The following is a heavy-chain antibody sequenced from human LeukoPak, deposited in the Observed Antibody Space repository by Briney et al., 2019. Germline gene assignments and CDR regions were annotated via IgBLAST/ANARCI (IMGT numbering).Heavy chain of an antibody. J-gene: IGHJ5*02. V-gene: IGHV3-7*01. D-gene: IGHD2-2*01. CDR3: VGARSSLWSRQVSIWFDP. CDR1: GLRFSDYW. CDR2: INPDGRAQ. Sequence: GGSLRLSCAASGLRFSDYWMCWVRQAPGKGLEWVANINPDGRAQNYLDSVKGRFTISRDNAKNSLYLQMNSLRAEDTATYFCVGARSSLWSRQVSIWFDPWGQGTLVTVSS.